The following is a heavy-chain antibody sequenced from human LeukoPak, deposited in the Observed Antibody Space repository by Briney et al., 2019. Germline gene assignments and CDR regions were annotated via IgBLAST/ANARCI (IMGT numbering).Heavy chain of an antibody. CDR2: IYYSGST. D-gene: IGHD5-18*01. Sequence: PSETLSLTCTVSGYSISSSYYWSWIRQPPGKGLEWIGDIYYSGSTNYDPSLKSRVTISVDTSKNQFSLKLSSVTAADTAVYYCARIDGDTARYYMDVWGKGTTVTVSS. J-gene: IGHJ6*03. CDR1: GYSISSSYY. V-gene: IGHV4-38-2*02. CDR3: ARIDGDTARYYMDV.